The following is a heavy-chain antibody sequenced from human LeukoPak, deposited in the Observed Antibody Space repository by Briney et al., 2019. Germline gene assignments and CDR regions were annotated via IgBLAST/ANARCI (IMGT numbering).Heavy chain of an antibody. Sequence: PGGSLRLSCAASGFTFSSYAMHWVRQAPGKGLEWVAVISYDGSNKYYADSVKGRFTISRDNSKNKLYLQMNSLRAEDTAVYYCAREMYYYDSSGTVDYWGQGTLVTVSS. CDR3: AREMYYYDSSGTVDY. CDR2: ISYDGSNK. V-gene: IGHV3-30*04. J-gene: IGHJ4*02. CDR1: GFTFSSYA. D-gene: IGHD3-22*01.